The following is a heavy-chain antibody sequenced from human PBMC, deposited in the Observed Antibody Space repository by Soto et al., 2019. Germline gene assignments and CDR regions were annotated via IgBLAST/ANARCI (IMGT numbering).Heavy chain of an antibody. CDR3: ARDPVDIVATYFNY. CDR2: IKQDGSEK. J-gene: IGHJ4*02. Sequence: EGQLVESGGGLVQPGGSLRLSCAASGFTFSSYWMSWVRQAPGKGLEWVANIKQDGSEKYYVDSVKGRFTISRDNAKNSLYLQMNSLRAEDTAVYYCARDPVDIVATYFNYWGQGTLVTVSS. CDR1: GFTFSSYW. D-gene: IGHD5-12*01. V-gene: IGHV3-7*01.